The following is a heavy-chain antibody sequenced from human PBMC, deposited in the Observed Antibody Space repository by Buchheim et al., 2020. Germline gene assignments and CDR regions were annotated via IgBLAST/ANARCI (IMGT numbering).Heavy chain of an antibody. CDR2: IWYDGSNK. Sequence: QVQLVESGGGVVQPGRSLRLSCAASGFTFSSYGMHWVRQAPGKGLEWVAVIWYDGSNKYYADSVKGRFTISRDNSKNTLYLQMNSLRAEDTAVYYCARKYSSGWYTYYYYGMDVWGQGTT. CDR3: ARKYSSGWYTYYYYGMDV. CDR1: GFTFSSYG. D-gene: IGHD6-19*01. V-gene: IGHV3-33*01. J-gene: IGHJ6*02.